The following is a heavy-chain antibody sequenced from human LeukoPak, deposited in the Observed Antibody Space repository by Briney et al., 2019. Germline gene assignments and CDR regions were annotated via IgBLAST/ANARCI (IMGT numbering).Heavy chain of an antibody. Sequence: GGSLRLSCAASGFTVRSDYMSWVRQAPGKGLEWVSIIYSGGDTYYAGSVKGRFTISRDNSKNTLYPQMNSLRAEDTAVYFCARTPAGSGNWFDPWGQGTLVTVSS. CDR3: ARTPAGSGNWFDP. D-gene: IGHD6-13*01. CDR2: IYSGGDT. V-gene: IGHV3-53*01. J-gene: IGHJ5*02. CDR1: GFTVRSDY.